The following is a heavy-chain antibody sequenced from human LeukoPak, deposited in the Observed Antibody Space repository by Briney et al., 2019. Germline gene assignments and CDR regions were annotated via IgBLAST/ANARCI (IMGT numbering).Heavy chain of an antibody. J-gene: IGHJ4*02. V-gene: IGHV4-39*01. CDR2: IYYGGST. CDR1: GGSISSSYY. Sequence: SETLSLTCTVSGGSISSSYYWGWIRQPPGKGLDWIGSIYYGGSTYYNPSLRSRVTTSVDTSKNQFSLKLTSVTAADTAVYYCARHGNHYYGSGGFDYWGQGTLVTVSS. D-gene: IGHD3-10*01. CDR3: ARHGNHYYGSGGFDY.